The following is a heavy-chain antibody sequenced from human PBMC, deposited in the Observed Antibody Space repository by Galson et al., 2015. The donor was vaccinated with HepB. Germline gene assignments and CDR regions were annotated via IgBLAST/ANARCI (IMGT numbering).Heavy chain of an antibody. CDR3: ARDRSGSGWYRGAFDI. D-gene: IGHD6-19*01. CDR1: GYIFTNYA. CDR2: IIPGTGHT. Sequence: SVKVSCKASGYIFTNYAMHWVRQAPGQRLECMGWIIPGTGHTQHSQKFQGRITMTRDTSANTAYMDLSSLTSEDTAVYYCARDRSGSGWYRGAFDIWGQGTVVTVSS. V-gene: IGHV1-3*01. J-gene: IGHJ3*02.